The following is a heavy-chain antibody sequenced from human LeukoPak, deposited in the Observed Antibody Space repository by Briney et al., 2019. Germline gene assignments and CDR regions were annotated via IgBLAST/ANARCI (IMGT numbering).Heavy chain of an antibody. D-gene: IGHD2-2*01. J-gene: IGHJ6*03. CDR1: GGSINTDDYF. CDR3: ARAPSTNSYYYSMDV. CDR2: IYYSGST. Sequence: SETLSLTCTVSGGSINTDDYFWTWIRQPPGKGLEWIGYIYYSGSTYYNPSLKSRLTISLDTSKNHFSLKLRSVTAADTAVYYCARAPSTNSYYYSMDVWGKGTTVTVSS. V-gene: IGHV4-30-4*08.